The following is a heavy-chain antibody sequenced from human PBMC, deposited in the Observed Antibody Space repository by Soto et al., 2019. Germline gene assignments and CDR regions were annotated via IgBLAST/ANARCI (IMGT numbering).Heavy chain of an antibody. J-gene: IGHJ6*02. Sequence: ILSCAASGFTFSSYAMHWVRQAPGKGLEWVAVISYDGSNKYYADSVKGRFTISRDNSKNTLYLQMNSLRAEDTAVYYCARSHIAVAGSFYGMDVWGQGTTVTVSS. CDR3: ARSHIAVAGSFYGMDV. V-gene: IGHV3-30-3*01. CDR1: GFTFSSYA. CDR2: ISYDGSNK. D-gene: IGHD6-19*01.